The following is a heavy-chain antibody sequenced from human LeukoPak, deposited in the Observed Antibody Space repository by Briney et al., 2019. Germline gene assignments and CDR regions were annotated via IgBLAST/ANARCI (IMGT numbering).Heavy chain of an antibody. D-gene: IGHD3-22*01. CDR1: GFTFNTYT. CDR3: AKAMHYYDSSGYYYAFDI. J-gene: IGHJ3*02. V-gene: IGHV3-23*01. CDR2: ISGSGVTT. Sequence: GGSLRLSCAASGFTFNTYTMNWVRQAPGKGLEWVSGISGSGVTTYYADSVKGRFTISRDISKNTLYLQMNSLRAEDTAVYYCAKAMHYYDSSGYYYAFDIWGQGTMVTVSS.